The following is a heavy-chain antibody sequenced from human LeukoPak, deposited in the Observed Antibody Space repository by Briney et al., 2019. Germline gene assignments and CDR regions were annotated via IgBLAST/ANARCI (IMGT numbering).Heavy chain of an antibody. CDR2: ISGSGGST. CDR3: AKGYSSSWTNYYYYYYMDV. Sequence: GGSLRLSCAASVFTFSSYAMSWVRQAPGKGLEWVSAISGSGGSTYYAESVKGRFTIPRDNSKNTLYLQMNSLRAEDTAVYSCAKGYSSSWTNYYYYYYMDVWGKGTTVTVSS. CDR1: VFTFSSYA. J-gene: IGHJ6*03. D-gene: IGHD6-13*01. V-gene: IGHV3-23*01.